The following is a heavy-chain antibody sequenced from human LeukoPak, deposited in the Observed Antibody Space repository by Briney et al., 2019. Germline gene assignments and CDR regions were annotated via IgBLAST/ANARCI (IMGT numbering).Heavy chain of an antibody. CDR2: IYYGGST. D-gene: IGHD2/OR15-2a*01. CDR3: ARGSLERITRYYYYGMDV. Sequence: PSETLSLTCTVSGGSISGYYWNWIRQPPGKGLEWIGYIYYGGSTNYNPSLKSRVTISVDTSKNQFSLKLSSVTAADTAVYYCARGSLERITRYYYYGMDVWGQGTTVTVSS. V-gene: IGHV4-59*13. J-gene: IGHJ6*02. CDR1: GGSISGYY.